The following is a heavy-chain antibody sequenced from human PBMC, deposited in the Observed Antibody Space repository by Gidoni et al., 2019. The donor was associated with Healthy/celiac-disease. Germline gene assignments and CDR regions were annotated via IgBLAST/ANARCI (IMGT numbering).Heavy chain of an antibody. Sequence: QITLKESGPTLVKPTQTLTLTCTFSGFSLSTSGVGVGWIRQPPGKALEWLALIYWDDDKRYSPSLKSRLTITKDTSKNQVVLTMTNMDPVDTATYYCAHRRNVDTAMVTFPLLRRIGAVFDYWGQGTLVTVSS. D-gene: IGHD5-18*01. CDR2: IYWDDDK. CDR1: GFSLSTSGVG. J-gene: IGHJ4*02. V-gene: IGHV2-5*02. CDR3: AHRRNVDTAMVTFPLLRRIGAVFDY.